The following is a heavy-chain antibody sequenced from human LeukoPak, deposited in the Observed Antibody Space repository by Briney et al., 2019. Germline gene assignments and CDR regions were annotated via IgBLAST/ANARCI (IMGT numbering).Heavy chain of an antibody. Sequence: GAPVKVSCKASGYTFTSYAMHWVRQAPGQRLEWMGWINAGSGNTKYSQNFQGRVTISRDTSASTAYMELSSLTSEDTAVYYCARDSGEYYFDYWGQGTLVTVSS. V-gene: IGHV1-3*01. D-gene: IGHD2-15*01. CDR1: GYTFTSYA. J-gene: IGHJ4*02. CDR2: INAGSGNT. CDR3: ARDSGEYYFDY.